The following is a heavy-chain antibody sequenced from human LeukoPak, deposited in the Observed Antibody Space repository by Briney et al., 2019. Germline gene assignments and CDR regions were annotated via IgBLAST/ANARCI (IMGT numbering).Heavy chain of an antibody. J-gene: IGHJ4*02. CDR1: GIPFSGYS. CDR2: LSHDASRG. D-gene: IGHD3-22*01. CDR3: ARIRGATMIVSYFDY. V-gene: IGHV3-30-3*01. Sequence: GGSLRLSCAASGIPFSGYSMYWARQAPGKGLEWVAVLSHDASRGYYADSVKGRFTISRDNSKNTLYLQMNSLRAEDTAVYYCARIRGATMIVSYFDYWGRGTLVTVSS.